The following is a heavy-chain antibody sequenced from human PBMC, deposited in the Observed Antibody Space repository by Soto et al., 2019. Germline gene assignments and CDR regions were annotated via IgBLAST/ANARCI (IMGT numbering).Heavy chain of an antibody. V-gene: IGHV4-31*03. CDR2: IYYSGST. J-gene: IGHJ5*02. CDR1: GGSISSGGYY. CDR3: ARYCSGGSCGWFDP. Sequence: PSETLSLTCTVSGGSISSGGYYWSWIRQHPGKGLEWIGYIYYSGSTYYNPSLKSRVTISVDTSKNQFSLKLSSVTAADTAVYYCARYCSGGSCGWFDPWVQGTLVTLSA. D-gene: IGHD2-15*01.